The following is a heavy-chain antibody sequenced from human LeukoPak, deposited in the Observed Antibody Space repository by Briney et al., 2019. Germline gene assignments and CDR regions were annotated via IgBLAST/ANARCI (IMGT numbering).Heavy chain of an antibody. D-gene: IGHD3-22*01. J-gene: IGHJ3*02. CDR2: ILVGSDNT. V-gene: IGHV1-58*01. CDR1: VFTFTRSA. CDR3: AAADYYDSSSYYPYAFHI. Sequence: GTSVTVSFKATVFTFTRSALQWVRQARGRRREWIGCILVGSDNTNYAQRFQERVTITMERSRNKAYMDVSRQTYEHRPGYDLAAADYYDSSSYYPYAFHIWGQGTMVTVSS.